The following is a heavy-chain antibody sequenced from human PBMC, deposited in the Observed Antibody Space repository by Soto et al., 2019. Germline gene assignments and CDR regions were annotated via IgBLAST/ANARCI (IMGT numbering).Heavy chain of an antibody. CDR2: ISPIFGST. CDR1: GAPFRSYA. V-gene: IGHV1-69*13. J-gene: IGHJ6*02. D-gene: IGHD4-17*01. Sequence: SVKVSCKASGAPFRSYAFTWVRQAPGQGLEWMGGISPIFGSTIYARQFQGRVTITADDSASTAYMELNSLSSEDTAVYYCAGDYGVYDWYGMDVWGQGTTVTVSS. CDR3: AGDYGVYDWYGMDV.